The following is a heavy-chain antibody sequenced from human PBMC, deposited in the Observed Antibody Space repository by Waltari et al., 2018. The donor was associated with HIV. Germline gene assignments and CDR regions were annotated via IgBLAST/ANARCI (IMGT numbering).Heavy chain of an antibody. CDR1: GFTFSDYS. D-gene: IGHD2-15*01. J-gene: IGHJ6*02. Sequence: EVQLVESGGKLVQPGGSLRLSCLASGFTFSDYSMNWVRQGPGKGLGWCAHHSVTGNTIFYANSVKGRFTVSRDNVENSLYLDMSSLRAEYTGDYYCARCETVVTPFINKYLGLDVWGPGTTVTVSS. CDR3: ARCETVVTPFINKYLGLDV. V-gene: IGHV3-48*01. CDR2: HSVTGNTI.